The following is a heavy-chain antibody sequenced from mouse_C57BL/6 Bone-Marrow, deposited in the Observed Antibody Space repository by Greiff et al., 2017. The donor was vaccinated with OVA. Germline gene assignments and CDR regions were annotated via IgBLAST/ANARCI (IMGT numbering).Heavy chain of an antibody. CDR1: GYTFTSYW. D-gene: IGHD1-1*01. CDR3: ARGTYYYGSSYVLYDYAMDY. CDR2: IRPNSGST. V-gene: IGHV1-64*01. J-gene: IGHJ4*01. Sequence: QVQLQQPGAELVKPGASVKLSCKASGYTFTSYWMHWVKQRPGQGLEWIGMIRPNSGSTNYNAKFKSKATLTVDKYSRTAYMQLSSLTSEDSAVYYCARGTYYYGSSYVLYDYAMDYWGQGTSVTVSS.